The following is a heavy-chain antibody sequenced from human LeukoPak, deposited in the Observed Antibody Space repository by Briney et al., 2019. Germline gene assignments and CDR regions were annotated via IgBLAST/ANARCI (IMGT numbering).Heavy chain of an antibody. CDR2: ISGSGATT. Sequence: GGSLRLSCAVSGFTFNNYVMSWVRQAPGKGLEWVSAISGSGATTHYTDSVRGRSTISRDNSKNTLYLQMNGLRVEDTAVYYCAKPFTYGSGSSFQTFDSWGQGILVTVSS. CDR3: AKPFTYGSGSSFQTFDS. V-gene: IGHV3-23*01. D-gene: IGHD3-10*01. CDR1: GFTFNNYV. J-gene: IGHJ4*02.